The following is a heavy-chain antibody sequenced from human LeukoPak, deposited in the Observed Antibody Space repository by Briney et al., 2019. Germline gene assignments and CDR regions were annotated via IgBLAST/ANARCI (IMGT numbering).Heavy chain of an antibody. D-gene: IGHD2-15*01. CDR1: GFTFSSYA. V-gene: IGHV3-23*01. CDR2: ISGSGGST. Sequence: HAGGSLRLSCAASGFTFSSYAMSWVRQAPGKGLEWVSAISGSGGSTYYADSVKGRFTTSRDNSKNTLYLQMNSLRAEDTAVYYCAKDGYCSGGSCYSVDAFDIWGQGTMVTVSS. CDR3: AKDGYCSGGSCYSVDAFDI. J-gene: IGHJ3*02.